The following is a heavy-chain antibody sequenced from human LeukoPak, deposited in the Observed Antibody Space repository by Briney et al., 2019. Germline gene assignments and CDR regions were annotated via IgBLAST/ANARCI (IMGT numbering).Heavy chain of an antibody. CDR2: IYSSGST. CDR3: ARRQWPTGGIDY. D-gene: IGHD1-14*01. V-gene: IGHV4-31*03. CDR1: GGSISSVGYY. J-gene: IGHJ4*02. Sequence: SETLSLTCTVSGGSISSVGYYWSWFRQHPGKGLEWIGYIYSSGSTDYNPSLKSRVSISLDTSKNHFSLKLSSVTAADTAVYYCARRQWPTGGIDYWGQGTLVTVSS.